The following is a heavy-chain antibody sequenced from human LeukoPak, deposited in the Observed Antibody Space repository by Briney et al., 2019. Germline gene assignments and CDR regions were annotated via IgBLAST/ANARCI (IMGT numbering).Heavy chain of an antibody. Sequence: SETLSLTCAVYGGSFSGYYWSWIRQPPGKGLEWIGEINHSGSTNYNPSLESRVTISVDTSKNQFSLKLSSVTAADTAVYYCARDYYYGSGPDPWGQGTLVTVSS. V-gene: IGHV4-34*01. CDR3: ARDYYYGSGPDP. J-gene: IGHJ5*02. CDR2: INHSGST. D-gene: IGHD3-10*01. CDR1: GGSFSGYY.